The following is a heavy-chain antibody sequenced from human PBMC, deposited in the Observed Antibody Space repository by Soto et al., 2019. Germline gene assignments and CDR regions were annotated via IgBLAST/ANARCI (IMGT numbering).Heavy chain of an antibody. CDR2: VFSSGTT. CDR3: ARVGDSGYYWYFDY. D-gene: IGHD3-22*01. CDR1: GDSITSYY. Sequence: SETLSLTCTVSGDSITSYYWTWIRQAAGKRLECIGRVFSSGTTNYNPSLKSRVTMSVDTSKNQLSLKLTSVTAADTAVYYCARVGDSGYYWYFDYWGQGALVTVSS. V-gene: IGHV4-4*07. J-gene: IGHJ4*02.